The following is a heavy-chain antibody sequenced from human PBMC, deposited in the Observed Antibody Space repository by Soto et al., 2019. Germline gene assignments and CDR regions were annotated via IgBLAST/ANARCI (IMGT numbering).Heavy chain of an antibody. D-gene: IGHD6-19*01. J-gene: IGHJ4*02. Sequence: PSETLSLTCAVSGYSISSGYYWGWIRQPPGKGLEWIGSIYHSGSTYYNPSLKSRVTISVDTSKNQFSLKLSSVTAADTAVYYCARETRIHSWYSSGWFYPFWGQGTLVTV. V-gene: IGHV4-38-2*02. CDR2: IYHSGST. CDR1: GYSISSGYY. CDR3: ARETRIHSWYSSGWFYPF.